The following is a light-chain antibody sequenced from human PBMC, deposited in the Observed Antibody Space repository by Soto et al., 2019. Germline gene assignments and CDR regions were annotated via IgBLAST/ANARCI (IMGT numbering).Light chain of an antibody. Sequence: EIVLTQSPGTLSLSPGERATLSCRASQSVSSSYLAWYQQKPGQAPRLLIYGASSRATGIPDRFSGSGSGIDFTLTNSSLQSEDFAVYYCQQYHNWPAFGQGTKADI. CDR3: QQYHNWPA. CDR2: GAS. CDR1: QSVSSSY. J-gene: IGKJ1*01. V-gene: IGKV3-20*01.